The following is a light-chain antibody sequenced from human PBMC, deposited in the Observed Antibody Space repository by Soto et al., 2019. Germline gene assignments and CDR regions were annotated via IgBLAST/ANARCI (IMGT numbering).Light chain of an antibody. CDR2: SAS. J-gene: IGKJ5*01. V-gene: IGKV1-27*01. CDR3: QRTYHAPR. Sequence: DIQLTQSHSSLSASVGERVTIPCGVRQGISSYLNCYRQKPGKVPKLLIYSASNLQSGVPSRFSGSGSGTDFTLTISSLQPEDVATYYAQRTYHAPRFGQVTLLEI. CDR1: QGISSY.